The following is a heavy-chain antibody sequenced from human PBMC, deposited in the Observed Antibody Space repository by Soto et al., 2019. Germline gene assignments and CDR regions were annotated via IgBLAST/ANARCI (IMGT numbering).Heavy chain of an antibody. D-gene: IGHD3-22*01. J-gene: IGHJ3*02. V-gene: IGHV3-23*01. CDR1: GFTFSSYA. CDR2: ISGSGGST. Sequence: QPVGSLRLSCAASGFTFSSYAMSWVRQAPGKGLEWVSAISGSGGSTYYADSVKGRFTIPRDNSKNTLYLQMNSLRAEDTAVYYCAKNPQYYYDSSGYYPGAFDIWGQGTMVTVSS. CDR3: AKNPQYYYDSSGYYPGAFDI.